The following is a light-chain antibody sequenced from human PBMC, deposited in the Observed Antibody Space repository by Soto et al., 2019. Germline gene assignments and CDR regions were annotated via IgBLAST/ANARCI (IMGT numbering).Light chain of an antibody. CDR3: QQRHMSPIT. J-gene: IGKJ5*01. Sequence: VLTQSPFTLSLSPGERATLSCRASQSFRGLLAWYQQKPGQAPRLLIYDAYNRATGIPPRFSGSGSGTDFTLTISSLEPEDSAVYYCQQRHMSPITFGQGTRLEIK. CDR1: QSFRGL. CDR2: DAY. V-gene: IGKV3-11*01.